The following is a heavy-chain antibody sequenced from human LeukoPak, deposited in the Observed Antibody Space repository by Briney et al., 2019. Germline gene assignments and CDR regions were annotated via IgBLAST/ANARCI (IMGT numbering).Heavy chain of an antibody. J-gene: IGHJ4*02. D-gene: IGHD3-10*01. CDR2: ISYDGSNK. Sequence: GGSLRLSCAASGFTFSSYAMHWVRQAPGKGLEWVAVISYDGSNKYYADSVKGRFTISRDNSKNTLYLQMNSLRAEDTAVYYCAREWAYYGSGSPHLDYWGQGTLVTVSS. V-gene: IGHV3-30-3*01. CDR3: AREWAYYGSGSPHLDY. CDR1: GFTFSSYA.